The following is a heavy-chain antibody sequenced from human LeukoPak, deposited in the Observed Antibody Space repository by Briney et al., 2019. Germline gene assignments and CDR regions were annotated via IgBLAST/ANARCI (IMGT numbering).Heavy chain of an antibody. J-gene: IGHJ4*02. Sequence: SETPSFTCTVSGGSISSSSYYWGWIRQPPGKGLEWIGSIYYSGSTYYNPSLKSRVTISVDTSKNQFSLKLSSVTAADTAVYYCARHAAGTDYWGQGTLVTVSS. D-gene: IGHD6-13*01. CDR1: GGSISSSSYY. CDR2: IYYSGST. V-gene: IGHV4-39*01. CDR3: ARHAAGTDY.